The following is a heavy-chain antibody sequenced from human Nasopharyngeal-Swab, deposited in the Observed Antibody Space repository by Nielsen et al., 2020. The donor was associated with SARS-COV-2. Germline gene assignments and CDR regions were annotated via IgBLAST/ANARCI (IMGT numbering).Heavy chain of an antibody. CDR1: GGSFTSYY. J-gene: IGHJ6*03. CDR2: INHSGNT. Sequence: SETLSLTCVVYGGSFTSYYWGWIRQPPGKGLEWIAEINHSGNTHYNPSLKSRVTMSVDTSKNQFSLRLSSVTAADTAVYYCARGLSGVVPAPILGLGPVYSYYYMDVWGKGTTVTVSS. V-gene: IGHV4-34*01. CDR3: ARGLSGVVPAPILGLGPVYSYYYMDV. D-gene: IGHD2-2*01.